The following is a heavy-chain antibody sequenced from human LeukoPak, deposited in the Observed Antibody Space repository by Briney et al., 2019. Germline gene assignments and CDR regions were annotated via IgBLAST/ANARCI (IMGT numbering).Heavy chain of an antibody. CDR2: IYYTGST. J-gene: IGHJ2*01. Sequence: SETLSLTCTVSGGSISTYWSWIRQPPGKGLEWIGYIYYTGSTTYNPSLKSRVTISVDTSKNQFSLKLRSVTAADTAVYYCAGDYGDIPPDWYYDLWGRGTLVTVSS. V-gene: IGHV4-59*01. D-gene: IGHD4-17*01. CDR1: GGSISTY. CDR3: AGDYGDIPPDWYYDL.